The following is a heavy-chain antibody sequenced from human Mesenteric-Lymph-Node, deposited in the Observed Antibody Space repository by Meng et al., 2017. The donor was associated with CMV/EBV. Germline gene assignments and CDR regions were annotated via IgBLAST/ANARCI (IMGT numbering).Heavy chain of an antibody. CDR1: GGSISSYY. CDR3: ARASNLRSPNDS. Sequence: GSLRLSCTVSGGSISSYYWSWIRQPPGKGLEWIGYIYYSGSTNYNPSLKSRVTISVDTSKNQFSLKLSSVTAADTAVYYCARASNLRSPNDSWGQGSLVTAPQ. D-gene: IGHD4-11*01. CDR2: IYYSGST. V-gene: IGHV4-59*01. J-gene: IGHJ4*02.